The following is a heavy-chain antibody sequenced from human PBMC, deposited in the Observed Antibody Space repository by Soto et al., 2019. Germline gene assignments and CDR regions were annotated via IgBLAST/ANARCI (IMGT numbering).Heavy chain of an antibody. CDR1: GGSISSSSYY. V-gene: IGHV4-39*01. Sequence: SETLSLTCTVSGGSISSSSYYWGWIRQPPGKGLEWIGSIYYSGSTYYNPSLKSRVTISVDTSKNQFSLKLSSVTAADTAVYYCARQVSDRWLRNWFDPWGQGTLVPVSS. CDR2: IYYSGST. J-gene: IGHJ5*02. CDR3: ARQVSDRWLRNWFDP. D-gene: IGHD5-12*01.